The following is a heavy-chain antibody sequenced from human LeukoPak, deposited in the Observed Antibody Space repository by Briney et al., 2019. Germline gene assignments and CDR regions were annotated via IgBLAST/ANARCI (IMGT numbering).Heavy chain of an antibody. CDR1: GFTFSSYA. CDR3: ARDEGVDYY. D-gene: IGHD3-3*01. Sequence: PGGSLRLSCAAPGFTFSSYAMSWVRQAPGKGLEWVSAISSSSSYIYYADSVKGRFTISRDNAKNSLYLQMNSLRAEDTAVYYCARDEGVDYYWGQGTLVTVSS. CDR2: ISSSSSYI. V-gene: IGHV3-21*01. J-gene: IGHJ4*02.